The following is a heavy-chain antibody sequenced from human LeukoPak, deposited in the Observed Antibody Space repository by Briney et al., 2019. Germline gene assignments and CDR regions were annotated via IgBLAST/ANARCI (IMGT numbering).Heavy chain of an antibody. CDR2: IYYSGST. CDR1: GGSISSGDYS. J-gene: IGHJ4*02. V-gene: IGHV4-30-4*08. Sequence: SQTLSLTCTVSGGSISSGDYSWSWIRQSPGKGLEWIGYIYYSGSTYYNPSLKSRVTISVDTSKNQFSLKLSSVTAADTAVYYCARVFWSGYFDYRGQGTLVTVSS. CDR3: ARVFWSGYFDY. D-gene: IGHD3-3*01.